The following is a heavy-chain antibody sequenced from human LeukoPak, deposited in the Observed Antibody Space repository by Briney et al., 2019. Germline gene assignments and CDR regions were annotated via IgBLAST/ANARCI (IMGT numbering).Heavy chain of an antibody. J-gene: IGHJ4*02. D-gene: IGHD2-2*01. V-gene: IGHV3-21*01. CDR1: GFTFSSYS. CDR3: ARVAVVVPAAMYLDY. CDR2: ISSSSSYI. Sequence: TGGSLRLSCAASGFTFSSYSMNWVRQAPGKGLEWVSSISSSSSYIYYADSVKGRFTISRDNAKNSLYLQMNSLRAEDTAVYYCARVAVVVPAAMYLDYWGQGTLVTVSS.